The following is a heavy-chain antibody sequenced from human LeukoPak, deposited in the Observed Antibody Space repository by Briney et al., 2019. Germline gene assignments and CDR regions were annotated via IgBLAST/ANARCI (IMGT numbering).Heavy chain of an antibody. CDR1: GFTFSSYA. CDR3: ARDRGPGGYYYYYMDV. CDR2: ISYDGSNK. Sequence: PGGSLRLSCAASGFTFSSYAMRWVRQAPGKGLEWVAVISYDGSNKYYADSVKGRFTISRDNSKNTLYLQMNSLRAEDTAVYYCARDRGPGGYYYYYMDVWGKGTTATVSS. D-gene: IGHD3-10*01. V-gene: IGHV3-30*01. J-gene: IGHJ6*03.